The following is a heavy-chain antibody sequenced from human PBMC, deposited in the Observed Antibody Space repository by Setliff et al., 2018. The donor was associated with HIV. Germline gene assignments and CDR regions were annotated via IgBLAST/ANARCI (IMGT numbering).Heavy chain of an antibody. D-gene: IGHD1-1*01. Sequence: PGGSLRLSCAASGFTFSTHCMNWVRQAPGKGLEWISSISWRSTYIYYSDSVKGRFTISRDDATNSLFLQVNSLRDEDTAVYYCSRSQGIIDDFDAFDIWGQGTMVTVSS. V-gene: IGHV3-21*06. CDR3: SRSQGIIDDFDAFDI. CDR1: GFTFSTHC. CDR2: ISWRSTYI. J-gene: IGHJ3*02.